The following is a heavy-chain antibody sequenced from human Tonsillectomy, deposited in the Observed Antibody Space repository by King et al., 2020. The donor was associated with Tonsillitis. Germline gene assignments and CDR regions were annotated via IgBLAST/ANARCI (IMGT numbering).Heavy chain of an antibody. J-gene: IGHJ6*03. V-gene: IGHV3-11*05. CDR1: GFTFSDYY. Sequence: VQLVESGGGLVKPGGSLRLSCAASGFTFSDYYMSWIRQAPGKGLEWVSYISSSSSYTNYADSVKGRFTISRDNAKNSLYLQMNSLRAEDTAVYYCARDALEFCSSTSCYDYYYYMDVWGKGTTVTVSS. CDR3: ARDALEFCSSTSCYDYYYYMDV. CDR2: ISSSSSYT. D-gene: IGHD2-2*01.